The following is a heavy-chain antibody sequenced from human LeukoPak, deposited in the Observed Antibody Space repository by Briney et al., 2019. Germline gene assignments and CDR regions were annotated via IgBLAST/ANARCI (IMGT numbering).Heavy chain of an antibody. Sequence: PGGSLRLSCAASGCTFSSYAMSWVRQAPGKGLEWVSAISGSGGSTYYADSVKGRFTISRDNSKNTLYLQMNSLRAEDTAVYYCAKDPELTYYYDSSGYYFSYWGQGTLVTVSS. CDR2: ISGSGGST. CDR3: AKDPELTYYYDSSGYYFSY. V-gene: IGHV3-23*01. D-gene: IGHD3-22*01. CDR1: GCTFSSYA. J-gene: IGHJ4*02.